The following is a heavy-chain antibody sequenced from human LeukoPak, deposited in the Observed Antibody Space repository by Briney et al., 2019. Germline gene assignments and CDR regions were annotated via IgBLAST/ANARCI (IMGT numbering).Heavy chain of an antibody. CDR1: GFTFSTYA. CDR2: ISGSGGST. D-gene: IGHD6-13*01. J-gene: IGHJ4*02. CDR3: AKALEQETVIALDS. Sequence: GESLTLSCADSGFTFSTYAMSWVRQAPGMGLEWVSAISGSGGSTYYADSVKGRFTISRDNSKNTLYLQMNSLRAEDTSIYFCAKALEQETVIALDSWGQGTLVTVSS. V-gene: IGHV3-23*01.